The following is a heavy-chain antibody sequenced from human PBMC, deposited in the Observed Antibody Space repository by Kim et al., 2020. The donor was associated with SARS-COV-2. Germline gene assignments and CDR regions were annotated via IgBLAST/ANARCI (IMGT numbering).Heavy chain of an antibody. CDR2: IYSGGST. J-gene: IGHJ4*02. V-gene: IGHV3-66*01. D-gene: IGHD3-10*01. CDR3: ARVRLLWFGELLFLDY. CDR1: GFTVSSNY. Sequence: GGSLRLSCAASGFTVSSNYMSWVRQAPGKGLEWVSVIYSGGSTYYADSVKGRFTISRDNSKNTLYLQMNSLRAEDTAVYYCARVRLLWFGELLFLDYWGQGTLVTVSS.